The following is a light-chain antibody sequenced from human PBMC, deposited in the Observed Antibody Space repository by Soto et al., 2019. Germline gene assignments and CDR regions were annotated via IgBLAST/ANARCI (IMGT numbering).Light chain of an antibody. V-gene: IGKV3-11*01. CDR1: QAVGHY. Sequence: EIVLTQSPATLSLSPGERATLSCRASQAVGHYLAWYQQKPGQAPRLLIYDISYRATGIPARFTGSGSGTDFTLTISSLEPEDFAVYYCQQRSNWPRTFGLGTKVEIK. CDR2: DIS. J-gene: IGKJ1*01. CDR3: QQRSNWPRT.